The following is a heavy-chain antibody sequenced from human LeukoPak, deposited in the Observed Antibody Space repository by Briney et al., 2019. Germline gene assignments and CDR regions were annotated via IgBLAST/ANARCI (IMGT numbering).Heavy chain of an antibody. D-gene: IGHD3-22*01. CDR2: INPSGGST. CDR1: GYTFTSYY. CDR3: ARDGKPTMIEYYFDY. Sequence: ASVKVSCXASGYTFTSYYMHWVRQAPGQGLEWMGIINPSGGSTSYAQKFQGRVTMTRDTSTSTVYMELSSLRSEDTAVYYCARDGKPTMIEYYFDYWGQGTLVTVSS. J-gene: IGHJ4*02. V-gene: IGHV1-46*01.